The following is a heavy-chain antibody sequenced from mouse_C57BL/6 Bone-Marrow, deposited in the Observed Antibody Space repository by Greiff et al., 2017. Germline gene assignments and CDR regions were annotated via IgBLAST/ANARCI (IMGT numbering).Heavy chain of an antibody. CDR1: GYSITSGYY. CDR2: IRYDGSN. Sequence: ESGPGLVKPSQSLSLTCSVTGYSITSGYYWNWIRQFPGNKLEWMGYIRYDGSNNYNPSLKNRISFTRDTSKNQLVLKLKSATTEDTDTYYCTRDGGYAMDYWGQGTTVTVSS. J-gene: IGHJ4*01. CDR3: TRDGGYAMDY. V-gene: IGHV3-6*01.